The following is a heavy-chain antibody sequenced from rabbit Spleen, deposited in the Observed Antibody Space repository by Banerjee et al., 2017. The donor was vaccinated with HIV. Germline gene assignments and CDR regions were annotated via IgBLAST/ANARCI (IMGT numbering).Heavy chain of an antibody. CDR2: IATGDGNT. CDR3: TRFTPRNSIL. J-gene: IGHJ4*01. V-gene: IGHV1S45*01. Sequence: QEQLVESGGGLVQPEGSLTLTCTTSGFSFSNAYWMCWVRQAPGKGLEWIGCIATGDGNTYYASWAKGRFTISKTSSTTVTLQLKSLTAADTATYFCTRFTPRNSILWGPGTLVTVS. CDR1: GFSFSNAYW.